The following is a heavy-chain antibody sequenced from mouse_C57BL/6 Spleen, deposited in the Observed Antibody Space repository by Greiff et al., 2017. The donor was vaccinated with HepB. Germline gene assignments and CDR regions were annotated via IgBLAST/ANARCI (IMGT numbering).Heavy chain of an antibody. V-gene: IGHV1-69*01. J-gene: IGHJ4*01. CDR2: IDPSDSYT. CDR1: GYTFTSYW. CDR3: ARSRNYDAEGAYAMDY. Sequence: QVQLQQPGAELVMPGASVKLSCKASGYTFTSYWMHWVKQRPGQGLEWIGEIDPSDSYTNYNQKFKGKSTLTVDKSSSTAYMQLSSLTSEDSAVYYWARSRNYDAEGAYAMDYWGQGTSVTVSS. D-gene: IGHD2-4*01.